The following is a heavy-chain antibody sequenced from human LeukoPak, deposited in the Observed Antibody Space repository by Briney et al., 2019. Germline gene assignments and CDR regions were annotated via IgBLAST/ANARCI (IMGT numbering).Heavy chain of an antibody. J-gene: IGHJ6*03. D-gene: IGHD2-15*01. Sequence: ASVKVSCKASGYTFTGYYMHWVRQAPGQGLEWMGWMNPNSGKTGYAHKFQGRVTINRNTSLSTAYMELSSLRSEDTAVYYCERRGGGSASIYYYYYMDVWGKGTTVTISS. CDR3: ERRGGGSASIYYYYYMDV. CDR2: MNPNSGKT. V-gene: IGHV1-8*02. CDR1: GYTFTGYY.